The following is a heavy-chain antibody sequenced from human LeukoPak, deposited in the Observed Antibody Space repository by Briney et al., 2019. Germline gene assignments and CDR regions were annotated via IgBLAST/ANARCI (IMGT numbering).Heavy chain of an antibody. CDR1: GGSISSYY. CDR3: ARVRHSSSPMRDAFDI. V-gene: IGHV4-34*01. D-gene: IGHD6-6*01. J-gene: IGHJ3*02. Sequence: PSETLSLTCTVSGGSISSYYWSWIRQPPGKGLEWIGEINHSGSTNYNPSLKSRVTISVDTSKNQFSLKLSSVTAADTAVYYCARVRHSSSPMRDAFDIWGQGTMVTVSS. CDR2: INHSGST.